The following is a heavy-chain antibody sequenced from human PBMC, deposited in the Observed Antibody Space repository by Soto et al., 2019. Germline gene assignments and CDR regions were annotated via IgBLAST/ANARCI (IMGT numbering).Heavy chain of an antibody. D-gene: IGHD4-17*01. Sequence: QVQLVQSGAEVKKPGSSVKVSCKASGGTFSSYTISWVRQAPGQGLEWMGRIIPILGIANYAQKFQGRVTITADKSTSTAYMELSSLRSEDTAVYYCARNSVTGRGPPDYWGQGTLVTVSS. CDR3: ARNSVTGRGPPDY. V-gene: IGHV1-69*02. CDR2: IIPILGIA. J-gene: IGHJ4*02. CDR1: GGTFSSYT.